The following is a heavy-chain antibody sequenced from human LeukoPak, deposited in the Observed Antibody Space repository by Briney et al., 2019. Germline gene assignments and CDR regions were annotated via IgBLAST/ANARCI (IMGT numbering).Heavy chain of an antibody. CDR3: ATQGSYYYDSSGYYFQH. CDR1: GYPLTELS. D-gene: IGHD3-22*01. V-gene: IGHV1-24*01. CDR2: FDPEDGET. Sequence: ASVKVSCKVSGYPLTELSMHWVRQAPGKGLEWMGGFDPEDGETIYAQKFQGRVTMTEDTSTDTAYMELSSLRSEDTAVYYCATQGSYYYDSSGYYFQHWGQGTLVTVSS. J-gene: IGHJ1*01.